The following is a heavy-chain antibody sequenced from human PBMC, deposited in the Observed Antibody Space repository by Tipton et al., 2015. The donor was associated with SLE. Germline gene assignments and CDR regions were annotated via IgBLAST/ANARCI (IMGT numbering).Heavy chain of an antibody. CDR2: INSDGSST. CDR3: ARTHDYGDPGGQH. J-gene: IGHJ1*01. V-gene: IGHV3-74*01. Sequence: SLRLSCAASGFTFSSYWMNWVRQAPGKGLVWVSRINSDGSSTSYADSVKGRFTISRDNAQNTLYLQMNSLRAEDTAVYYCARTHDYGDPGGQHLGQGTLVTVSS. CDR1: GFTFSSYW. D-gene: IGHD4-17*01.